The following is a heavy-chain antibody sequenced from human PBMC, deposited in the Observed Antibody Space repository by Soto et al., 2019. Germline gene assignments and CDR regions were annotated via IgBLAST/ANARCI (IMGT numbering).Heavy chain of an antibody. CDR1: GYSIRNGYY. J-gene: IGHJ6*02. Sequence: LSLTCAVSGYSIRNGYYWGWIRQPPGKGLEWIGTIYHSGSTYYNPSLKSRVTISVDTTKNQFSLKLSSVTAADTAVYYCAMAYSSSYYYYGVYVWGQGTRVTVSS. V-gene: IGHV4-38-2*01. D-gene: IGHD6-6*01. CDR3: AMAYSSSYYYYGVYV. CDR2: IYHSGST.